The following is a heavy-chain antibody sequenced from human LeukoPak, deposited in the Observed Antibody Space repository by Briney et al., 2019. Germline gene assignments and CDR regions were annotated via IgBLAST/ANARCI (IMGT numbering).Heavy chain of an antibody. V-gene: IGHV1-8*01. CDR1: VYTFTSYD. CDR2: MNPNSGNT. D-gene: IGHD3-16*01. CDR3: YVWGTRPYNWFDP. Sequence: GASVKVSCKASVYTFTSYDINWVRQATGQGLEWMGWMNPNSGNTGYAQKFQGRVTMTRNTSISTAYMELSSLRSEDTAVYYCYVWGTRPYNWFDPWGQGTLVTVSS. J-gene: IGHJ5*02.